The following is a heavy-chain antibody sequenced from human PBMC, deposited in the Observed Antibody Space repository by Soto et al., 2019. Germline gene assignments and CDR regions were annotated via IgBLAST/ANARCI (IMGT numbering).Heavy chain of an antibody. V-gene: IGHV3-23*01. CDR1: GFTFSSYA. Sequence: EVQLLESGGGLVQPGGSLRLSCAASGFTFSSYAMSWVRQAPGKGLEWVSTISGSGGSTYYADSVKGRFTISRDNSKNTLYLQVNSLRAEDTAVYYCSKCSPRYSIGLKAYYFDYWGQGTLVTVSS. CDR2: ISGSGGST. D-gene: IGHD6-19*01. CDR3: SKCSPRYSIGLKAYYFDY. J-gene: IGHJ4*02.